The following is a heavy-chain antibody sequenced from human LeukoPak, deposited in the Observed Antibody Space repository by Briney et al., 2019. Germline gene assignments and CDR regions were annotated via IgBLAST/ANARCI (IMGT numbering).Heavy chain of an antibody. CDR3: ARDSTTTWYGQDY. CDR1: GGSINSDTYY. Sequence: SETLSLTCTVSGGSINSDTYYWTWIRQPAGKGLEWLGRIYTSGSTNYNPSLKSRITISIDTSKNQFSLKLTSVTAADTALYYCARDSTTTWYGQDYGGQGTLVTVFS. J-gene: IGHJ4*02. CDR2: IYTSGST. V-gene: IGHV4-61*02. D-gene: IGHD1-26*01.